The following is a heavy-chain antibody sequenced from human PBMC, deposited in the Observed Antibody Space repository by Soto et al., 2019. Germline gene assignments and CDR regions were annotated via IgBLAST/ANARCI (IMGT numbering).Heavy chain of an antibody. J-gene: IGHJ5*02. CDR3: ATENYVWGIASINCFDP. CDR2: IYYSAST. D-gene: IGHD3-16*01. Sequence: QGQLQESGPGLVKPSETLSLTCTVSGGSVSSGSYYWSWIRQPPGKGLAWIGYIYYSASTTNKPSLKCRVTLSVDTSKNQFSMKLSSVTAADTAVYYCATENYVWGIASINCFDPWGQGTLVTVSS. V-gene: IGHV4-61*01. CDR1: GGSVSSGSYY.